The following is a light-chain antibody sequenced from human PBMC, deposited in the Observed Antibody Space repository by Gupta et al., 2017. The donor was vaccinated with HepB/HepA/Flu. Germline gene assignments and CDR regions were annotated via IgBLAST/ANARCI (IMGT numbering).Light chain of an antibody. J-gene: IGKJ1*01. CDR3: QLYYSYPRT. CDR1: QGISSY. CDR2: AAS. V-gene: IGKV1-8*01. Sequence: AIRMTQSPSSFSASTGDRVTITCRASQGISSYLAWYQQKPGKAPKLLIYAASTLQSGVPSRFSRSGSGTDFTLTISCLQSEDFATYYCQLYYSYPRTFGQGTKVEIK.